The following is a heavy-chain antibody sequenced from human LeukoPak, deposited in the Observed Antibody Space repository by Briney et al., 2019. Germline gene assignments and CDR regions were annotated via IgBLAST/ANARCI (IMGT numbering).Heavy chain of an antibody. D-gene: IGHD1-26*01. CDR2: IIPIFGTA. CDR3: ARAFGIVGALWAYYYYYGMDV. Sequence: ASVKVSCKASGGTFSSYAISWVRQAPGQGLEWMGGIIPIFGTANYAQKFQGRVTITADESTSTAYMELSSLRSEDTAVYYCARAFGIVGALWAYYYYYGMDVWGQGTTVTVSS. CDR1: GGTFSSYA. V-gene: IGHV1-69*13. J-gene: IGHJ6*02.